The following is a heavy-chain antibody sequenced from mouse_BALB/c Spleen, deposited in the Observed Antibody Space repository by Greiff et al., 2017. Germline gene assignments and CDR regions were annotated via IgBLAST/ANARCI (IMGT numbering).Heavy chain of an antibody. V-gene: IGHV1-63*02. CDR2: IYPGGGST. CDR1: GYTFTNYW. J-gene: IGHJ3*01. CDR3: ASGDCYYGSSYERGFAY. Sequence: VQLQQSGAELVRPGTSVKISCKASGYTFTNYWLGWVKQRPGHGLEGIGDIYPGGGSTNYNEKFKGKATLTADTSSSTAYMQLSSLTSEASAVYFCASGDCYYGSSYERGFAYWGQGSLVTVSA. D-gene: IGHD1-1*01.